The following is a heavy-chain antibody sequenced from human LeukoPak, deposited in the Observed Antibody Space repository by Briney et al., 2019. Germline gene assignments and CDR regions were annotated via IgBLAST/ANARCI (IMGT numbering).Heavy chain of an antibody. J-gene: IGHJ4*02. D-gene: IGHD3-10*01. CDR3: ARGYYGSGSYYMGNY. CDR1: GFTFSTYV. Sequence: GGSQRLSCAASGFTFSTYVMSWVRQAPGKGLEWVSAISGSGGSTYYADSVKGRFTISRDNSKNTLYLQMNSLRVEDSALYYCARGYYGSGSYYMGNYWGQGTLVTVSS. CDR2: ISGSGGST. V-gene: IGHV3-23*01.